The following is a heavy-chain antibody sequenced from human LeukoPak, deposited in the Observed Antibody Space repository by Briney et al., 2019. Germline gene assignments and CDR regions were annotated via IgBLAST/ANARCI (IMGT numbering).Heavy chain of an antibody. CDR2: TYYRSKWYN. V-gene: IGHV6-1*01. Sequence: SQTLSLTCAISGDXVSSNSAAWNWIRQSPSRGLEWVGRTYYRSKWYNDYAVSVKSRITINPDTSKNQFSLQLNSVTPEDTAVYYCAREGSWSPGRSIDYWGQGTLVTVSS. CDR3: AREGSWSPGRSIDY. CDR1: GDXVSSNSAA. D-gene: IGHD6-13*01. J-gene: IGHJ4*02.